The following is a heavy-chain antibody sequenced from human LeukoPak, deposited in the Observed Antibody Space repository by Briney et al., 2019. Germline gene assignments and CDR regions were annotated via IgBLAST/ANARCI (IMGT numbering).Heavy chain of an antibody. CDR2: IYHTGTA. D-gene: IGHD2-15*01. CDR1: GYFISTDYY. J-gene: IGHJ4*02. CDR3: ARGGVLVAVYFDF. V-gene: IGHV4-38-2*01. Sequence: PSETLSLTCDVSGYFISTDYYWGWIRKPPGKGLDWIGAIYHTGTAYYKPSLKSRVTISVDTSKNQLSLQLTSVTAADTAVYYCARGGVLVAVYFDFWGQGTLVTVSS.